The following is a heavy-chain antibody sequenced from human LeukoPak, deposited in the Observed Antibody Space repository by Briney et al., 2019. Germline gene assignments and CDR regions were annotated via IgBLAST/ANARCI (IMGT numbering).Heavy chain of an antibody. Sequence: PSETLSLTCTVSGGSISSYYRSWIRQPPGKGLEWIGYIYYSGSTNCNPSLKSRVTISVDTSKNQFSLKLSSVTAADTAVYYCACRHDAFDIWGQGTMVTVSS. J-gene: IGHJ3*02. CDR1: GGSISSYY. CDR2: IYYSGST. CDR3: ACRHDAFDI. V-gene: IGHV4-59*01.